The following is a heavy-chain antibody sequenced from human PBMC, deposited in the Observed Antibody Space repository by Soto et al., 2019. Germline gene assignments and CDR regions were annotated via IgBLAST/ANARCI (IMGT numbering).Heavy chain of an antibody. CDR2: IILLFGTA. D-gene: IGHD4-17*01. CDR3: GRDDVVTTGTSYCSGMDV. Sequence: SVKVSCKASGGTFSSYAISWVRQAPRQGLEWMGGIILLFGTANYAQKFHGRDTITADETTSTAHMLLSSLLSDYTAAYYFGRDDVVTTGTSYCSGMDVWGQGTTVTVSS. J-gene: IGHJ6*02. V-gene: IGHV1-69*13. CDR1: GGTFSSYA.